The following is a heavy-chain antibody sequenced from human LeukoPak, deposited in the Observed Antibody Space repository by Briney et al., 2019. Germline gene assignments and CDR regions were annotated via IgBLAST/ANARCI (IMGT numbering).Heavy chain of an antibody. Sequence: ASVKVSCKASGYPVTGYYMQWVRQAPGQGLEWMGWINPNSGGTNYAQKFQGRVTMTRYTSISTAYMELSRLRSDDTAVYYCARDFSAGSYYGYWGQGTLFTVSS. D-gene: IGHD1-26*01. CDR2: INPNSGGT. V-gene: IGHV1-2*02. CDR1: GYPVTGYY. CDR3: ARDFSAGSYYGY. J-gene: IGHJ4*02.